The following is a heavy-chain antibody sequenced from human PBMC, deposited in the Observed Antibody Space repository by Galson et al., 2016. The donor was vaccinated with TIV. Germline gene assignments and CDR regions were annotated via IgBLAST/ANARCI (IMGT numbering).Heavy chain of an antibody. CDR2: ITYTSATI. Sequence: SLRLSCAASGFTFSSWHMDWVRQAPGEGLEWISFITYTSATIYYADSVKGRFTVSRDDAKNSLYLQMNCLRAEDTAVYYCARPSSSCRGCSYYYYMDVWGKGTTVTVSS. CDR1: GFTFSSWH. CDR3: ARPSSSCRGCSYYYYMDV. V-gene: IGHV3-48*04. D-gene: IGHD6-19*01. J-gene: IGHJ6*03.